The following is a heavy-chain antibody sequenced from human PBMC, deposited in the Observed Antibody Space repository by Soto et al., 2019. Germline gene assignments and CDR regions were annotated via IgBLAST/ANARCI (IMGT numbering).Heavy chain of an antibody. V-gene: IGHV5-51*01. CDR2: IFPDDSDA. J-gene: IGHJ3*02. Sequence: EVQLVQSGAEVKKPGESLKISCKASGYSFINDWIGWVRQMPGKGLEWMGIIFPDDSDARYSPSFQGQVTISVDKSITTAYLQWSSLKASDTAMYYCASRWTTNAFDIWGQGTMVTVSS. CDR1: GYSFINDW. D-gene: IGHD4-17*01. CDR3: ASRWTTNAFDI.